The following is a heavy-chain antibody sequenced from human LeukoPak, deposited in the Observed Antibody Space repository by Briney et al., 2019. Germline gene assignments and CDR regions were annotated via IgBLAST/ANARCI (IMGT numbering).Heavy chain of an antibody. J-gene: IGHJ5*02. CDR3: ARLTLDTAMAPNWFDP. Sequence: SSQTLSLTCAVYGGSLSGYYWSWVRQPPGKGLEWIGEINHSGSTNYNPSLKSRVTISVDTSKNQSSLKLSSVTAADTAVYYCARLTLDTAMAPNWFDPWGQGTLVTVSS. CDR1: GGSLSGYY. V-gene: IGHV4-34*01. CDR2: INHSGST. D-gene: IGHD5-18*01.